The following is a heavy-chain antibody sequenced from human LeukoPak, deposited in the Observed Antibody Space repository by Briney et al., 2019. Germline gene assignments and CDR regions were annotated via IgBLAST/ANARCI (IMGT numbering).Heavy chain of an antibody. CDR3: ASGVVPAAIPSYYYMDV. Sequence: SVKVSCKASGGTFSSYAISWVRQAPGQGLEWMRGMIPIFGTANYAQKFQGRVTITTDESTSTAYMELSSLRSEDTAVYYCASGVVPAAIPSYYYMDVWGKGTTVTVSS. CDR1: GGTFSSYA. J-gene: IGHJ6*03. CDR2: MIPIFGTA. D-gene: IGHD2-2*01. V-gene: IGHV1-69*05.